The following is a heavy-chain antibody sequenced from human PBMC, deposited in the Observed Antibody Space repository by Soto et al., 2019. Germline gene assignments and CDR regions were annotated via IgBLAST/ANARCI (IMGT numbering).Heavy chain of an antibody. CDR2: ISGSGGSP. CDR3: AKARCSGDTCYVPDY. J-gene: IGHJ4*01. D-gene: IGHD2-15*01. V-gene: IGHV3-23*01. CDR1: GFTFSSYT. Sequence: GGSLRLSCAASGFTFSSYTMSWVRQAPGKGLEWVSSISGSGGSPYNADSVQGRFTISRDNYKNTVSLQMNSLRAEDTATYYCAKARCSGDTCYVPDYWGHGTLVTVSS.